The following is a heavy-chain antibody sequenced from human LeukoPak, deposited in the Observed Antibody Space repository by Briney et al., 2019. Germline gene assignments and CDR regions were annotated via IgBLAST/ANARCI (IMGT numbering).Heavy chain of an antibody. Sequence: SETLSLTCAVYGGSFSGYYWSWIRQPPGKGLEWIGEINHSGSTNYNPSLKSRVTISVDTSKNQFSLKLSSVTAADTAVYYCARDDYGARMDYFAYWGQGTLVTVSS. J-gene: IGHJ4*02. CDR2: INHSGST. CDR3: ARDDYGARMDYFAY. CDR1: GGSFSGYY. D-gene: IGHD3-16*01. V-gene: IGHV4-34*01.